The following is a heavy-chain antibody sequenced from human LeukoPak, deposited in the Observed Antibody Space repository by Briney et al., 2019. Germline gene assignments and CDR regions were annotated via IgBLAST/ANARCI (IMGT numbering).Heavy chain of an antibody. V-gene: IGHV1-18*01. D-gene: IGHD6-13*01. J-gene: IGHJ5*02. Sequence: ASVNVSCKASGYTFTSYGISWVRQAPGQGLEWMGWISAYNGNTNYAQKLQGRVTITTDTSTSTAYMELRSLRSDDTAVYYCARDRSYSSSWYTWFDPWGQGTLVTVSS. CDR3: ARDRSYSSSWYTWFDP. CDR1: GYTFTSYG. CDR2: ISAYNGNT.